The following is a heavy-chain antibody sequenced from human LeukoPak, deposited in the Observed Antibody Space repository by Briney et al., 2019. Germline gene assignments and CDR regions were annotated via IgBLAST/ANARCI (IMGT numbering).Heavy chain of an antibody. CDR1: GGSISSYY. J-gene: IGHJ3*02. D-gene: IGHD5-12*01. CDR3: ARGYVATGAFDI. V-gene: IGHV4-59*01. CDR2: IYYSGST. Sequence: SETLSLTCTVSGGSISSYYWSWIRQPPGKGLEWIGYIYYSGSTNYNPSLKSRGTISVDTSKNQFSLKLSSVTAADTAVYYCARGYVATGAFDIWGQGTMVTVSS.